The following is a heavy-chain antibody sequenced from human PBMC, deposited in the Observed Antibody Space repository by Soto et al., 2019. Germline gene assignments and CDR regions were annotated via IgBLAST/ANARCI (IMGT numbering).Heavy chain of an antibody. CDR3: ARHSSSTPGGPINYYYYYYMDV. D-gene: IGHD6-6*01. CDR1: GYTFTSYA. V-gene: IGHV1-3*01. J-gene: IGHJ6*03. Sequence: QVQLVQSGAEVKKPGASVKVSCKASGYTFTSYAMHWVRQPPGQRLEWMGWINAGNGNTKYSQKFQGRVTITRDTSAGTAYMERCSLRSEDTAVYYSARHSSSTPGGPINYYYYYYMDVWGKGTTVTVSS. CDR2: INAGNGNT.